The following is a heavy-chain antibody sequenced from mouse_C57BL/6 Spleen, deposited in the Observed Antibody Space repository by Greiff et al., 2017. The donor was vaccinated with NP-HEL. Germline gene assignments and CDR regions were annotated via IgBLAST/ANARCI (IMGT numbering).Heavy chain of an antibody. CDR2: IYPGSGST. J-gene: IGHJ1*03. V-gene: IGHV1-55*01. CDR1: GYTFTSYW. CDR3: ARDYPITTVVGRYFDV. Sequence: VQLQQPGAELVKPGASVKMSCKASGYTFTSYWITWVKQRPGQGLEWIGDIYPGSGSTNYNEKFKSKATLTVDTSSSTAYMQLSSLTSEDSAVYYCARDYPITTVVGRYFDVWGTGTTVTVSS. D-gene: IGHD1-1*01.